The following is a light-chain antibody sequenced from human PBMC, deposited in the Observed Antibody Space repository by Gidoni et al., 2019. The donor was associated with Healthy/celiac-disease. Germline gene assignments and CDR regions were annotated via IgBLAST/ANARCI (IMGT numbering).Light chain of an antibody. CDR3: CSYAGSYTFL. V-gene: IGLV2-11*01. CDR2: DVS. J-gene: IGLJ1*01. CDR1: SSDYGGYNY. Sequence: QSALTQPRSVSWSPGQSVTISCTGTSSDYGGYNYGSWYQQHPGKAPKLMNYDVSKRPSGVPDRFSGSKSGNTASLTISGLQAEDEADYYCCSYAGSYTFLFGTGTKVTVL.